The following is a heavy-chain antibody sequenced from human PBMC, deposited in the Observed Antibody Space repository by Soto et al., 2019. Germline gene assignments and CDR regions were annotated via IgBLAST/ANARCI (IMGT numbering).Heavy chain of an antibody. D-gene: IGHD2-21*01. Sequence: SQTLSLTCAISGDSVSSNSVGWHWVRQSPSRGLEWLGRAYYRSKWNIDYALSLKSRITFNPDMSKNQFSLQLRSVTPEDTAVYYCARNSKSSFDYWGRGTLVTVS. J-gene: IGHJ4*02. CDR2: AYYRSKWNI. CDR1: GDSVSSNSVG. V-gene: IGHV6-1*01. CDR3: ARNSKSSFDY.